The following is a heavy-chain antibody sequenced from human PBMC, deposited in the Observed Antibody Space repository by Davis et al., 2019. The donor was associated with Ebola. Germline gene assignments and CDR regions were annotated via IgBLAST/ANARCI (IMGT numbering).Heavy chain of an antibody. CDR1: GGSISSHY. D-gene: IGHD6-6*01. J-gene: IGHJ6*02. CDR3: ARGSSSSSGYYYYGMDV. CDR2: IYYSGST. V-gene: IGHV4-59*11. Sequence: SETLPLTCTVSGGSISSHYWSWIRQPPGKVLEWIGYIYYSGSTSYNPSLKSRVTISVDTSKNQFSLQLNSVTPEDTAVYYCARGSSSSSGYYYYGMDVWGQGTTVTVSS.